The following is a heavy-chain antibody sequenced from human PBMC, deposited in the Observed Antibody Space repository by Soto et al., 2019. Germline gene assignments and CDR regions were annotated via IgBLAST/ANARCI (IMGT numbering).Heavy chain of an antibody. CDR3: ARGQEVGAHFFDS. Sequence: GGSLRLSCEASGFTFSGFDMHWVRQPTGKGLEWVSTIGTAGDTYYAVSVKGRFTISRDNAKNSLSLQMNSLRAGDTAVYFCARGQEVGAHFFDSWGQGTQVTV. CDR1: GFTFSGFD. V-gene: IGHV3-13*01. J-gene: IGHJ4*02. D-gene: IGHD2-15*01. CDR2: IGTAGDT.